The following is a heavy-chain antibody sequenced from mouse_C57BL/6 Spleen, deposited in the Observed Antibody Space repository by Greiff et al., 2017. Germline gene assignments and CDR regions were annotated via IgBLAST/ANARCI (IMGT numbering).Heavy chain of an antibody. CDR3: ARSIYYDYEDYAMDY. CDR1: GYTFTSYW. CDR2: INPSNGGT. V-gene: IGHV1-53*01. D-gene: IGHD2-4*01. Sequence: QVQLQQPGTELVKPGASVKLSCKASGYTFTSYWMHWVKQRPGQGLEWIGNINPSNGGTNYNEKFKSKATLTVDTSSSTAYMQLSSLTSEDSAVYYCARSIYYDYEDYAMDYWGQGTSVTVSS. J-gene: IGHJ4*01.